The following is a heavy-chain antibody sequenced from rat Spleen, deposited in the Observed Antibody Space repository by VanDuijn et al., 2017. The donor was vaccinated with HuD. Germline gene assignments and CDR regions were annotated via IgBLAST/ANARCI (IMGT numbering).Heavy chain of an antibody. J-gene: IGHJ2*01. CDR3: ARPPYNTYFDY. D-gene: IGHD1-10*01. V-gene: IGHV5-29*01. CDR2: ISYDGSSA. Sequence: EVQLVESDGGLVQPGRSLKLSCAASGFTFSDYYMAWVRQAPTKGLEWVATISYDGSSAYYRDSVKGRFTISRDNAKSTLYLQMDSLRSEDTATYYCARPPYNTYFDYWGQGLMVTVSS. CDR1: GFTFSDYY.